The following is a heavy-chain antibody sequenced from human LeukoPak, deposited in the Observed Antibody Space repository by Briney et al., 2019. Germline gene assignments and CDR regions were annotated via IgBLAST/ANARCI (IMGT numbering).Heavy chain of an antibody. J-gene: IGHJ3*02. CDR3: ARAANAFDI. V-gene: IGHV3-30*04. Sequence: PGRSLRLSCAASGFTFSSYAMHWVRQAPGKGLEWVAVISYDGSNKYYADSVKGRFTISRDNSKSMLYLQMNSLRAEDTAVYYCARAANAFDIWGQGTMVTVSS. CDR1: GFTFSSYA. CDR2: ISYDGSNK.